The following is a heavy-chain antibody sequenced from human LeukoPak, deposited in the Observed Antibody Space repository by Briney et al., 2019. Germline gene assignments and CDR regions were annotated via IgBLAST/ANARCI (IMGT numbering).Heavy chain of an antibody. V-gene: IGHV3-33*01. CDR3: ARDSLGSSGYSKGGLDI. CDR2: IWFDGSNK. D-gene: IGHD5-12*01. CDR1: GFTFRSYG. J-gene: IGHJ3*02. Sequence: GRSLRLSCAASGFTFRSYGMRCVRQAPGKGLEWVAVIWFDGSNKYCADSVKGRFTISRDNSKNTLYLQMNSLRAEDTAVNYCARDSLGSSGYSKGGLDIWGQGTMVTVSS.